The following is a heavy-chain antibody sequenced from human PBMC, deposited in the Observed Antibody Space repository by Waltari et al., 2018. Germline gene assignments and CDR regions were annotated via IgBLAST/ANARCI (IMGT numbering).Heavy chain of an antibody. CDR1: GFTFSSYG. Sequence: EEQLVESGGGLIQPGGSLRLSCAASGFTFSSYGMSCVRQAPGKGLEWVSYITNSGATHYADSLRGRFIVSRDNAKSSLYLQMNSLRAEDTALYYCARGYCGGDCSSSARYVDIWGRGTLVSVSS. CDR2: ITNSGAT. J-gene: IGHJ2*01. V-gene: IGHV3-48*04. CDR3: ARGYCGGDCSSSARYVDI. D-gene: IGHD2-21*02.